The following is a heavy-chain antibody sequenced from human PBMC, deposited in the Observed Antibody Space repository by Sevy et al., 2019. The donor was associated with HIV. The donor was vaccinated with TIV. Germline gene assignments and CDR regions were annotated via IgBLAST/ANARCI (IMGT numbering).Heavy chain of an antibody. Sequence: GGSLRLSCVVSGFRFSNYAMHWVRQAPGKGLEWVSVISYAGSKKYYSDSVKGRFTVSRDDSTNTLFLQMNSLRAEDTALYYCATSNSALHHFFELWGQGALVTVSS. CDR2: ISYAGSKK. J-gene: IGHJ4*02. CDR3: ATSNSALHHFFEL. D-gene: IGHD3-3*01. CDR1: GFRFSNYA. V-gene: IGHV3-30-3*01.